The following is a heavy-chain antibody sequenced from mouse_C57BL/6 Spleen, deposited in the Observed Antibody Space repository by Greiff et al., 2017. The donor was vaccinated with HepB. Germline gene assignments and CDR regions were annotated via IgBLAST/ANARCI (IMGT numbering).Heavy chain of an antibody. V-gene: IGHV1-15*01. Sequence: QVQLKESGAELVRPGASVTLSCKASGYTFTDYEMHWVKQTPVHGLEWIGAIDPETGGTAYNQKFKGKAILTADKSSSTAYMELRSLTSEDSAVYYCTRRRGPAEGYVDVWGTGTTVTVSS. CDR2: IDPETGGT. J-gene: IGHJ1*03. CDR1: GYTFTDYE. CDR3: TRRRGPAEGYVDV.